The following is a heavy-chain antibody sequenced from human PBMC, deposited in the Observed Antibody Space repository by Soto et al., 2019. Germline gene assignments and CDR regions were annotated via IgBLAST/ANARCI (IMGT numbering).Heavy chain of an antibody. J-gene: IGHJ3*02. CDR3: ARKGPPGGYYDYVWGSYRSPTEVSAFDI. Sequence: AVKVSCKASGGTFSSYAISWVRQAPGQGLEWMGGSIPIFGTANYAQKFQGRVTITADESTSTAYMELSSLRSEDTAVYYCARKGPPGGYYDYVWGSYRSPTEVSAFDIWGQGTMVTVSS. CDR1: GGTFSSYA. D-gene: IGHD3-16*02. V-gene: IGHV1-69*13. CDR2: SIPIFGTA.